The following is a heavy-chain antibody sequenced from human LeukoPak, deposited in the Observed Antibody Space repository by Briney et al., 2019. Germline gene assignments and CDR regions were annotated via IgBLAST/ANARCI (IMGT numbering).Heavy chain of an antibody. D-gene: IGHD5-18*01. CDR2: IYPGDSDT. CDR1: GYSFTTYW. CDR3: ARRGYSYSDFDF. J-gene: IGHJ4*02. Sequence: GESLKISCKGSGYSFTTYWIGWVRQMPGKGLDWMGIIYPGDSDTRYSPSFRGQVTISADKSINTAYLQWSGLKASDTAMYYFARRGYSYSDFDFWGQGTLVTVSS. V-gene: IGHV5-51*01.